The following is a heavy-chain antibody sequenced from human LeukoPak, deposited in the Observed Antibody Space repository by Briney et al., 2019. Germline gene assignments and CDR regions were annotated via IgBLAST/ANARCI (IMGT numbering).Heavy chain of an antibody. CDR2: IYTSGST. J-gene: IGHJ3*02. CDR1: GGSTSSYY. Sequence: SETLSLTCTVSGGSTSSYYWSWIRQPAGKGLEWIGRIYTSGSTNYNPSLKSRVTMSVDTSKNQFSLKLSSVTAADTAVYYCARVRDFWSGYYRRNLDAFDIWGQGTMVTVSS. V-gene: IGHV4-4*07. CDR3: ARVRDFWSGYYRRNLDAFDI. D-gene: IGHD3-3*01.